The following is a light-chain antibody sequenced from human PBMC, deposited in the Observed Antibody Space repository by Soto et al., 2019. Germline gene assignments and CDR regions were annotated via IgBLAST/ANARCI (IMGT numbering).Light chain of an antibody. V-gene: IGLV1-40*01. Sequence: QSVLTQPPSVSGAPGQRVTISCTGNSSNVGGGYDVHWYQQLPGTAPKLLIYDNTNRPSGVPDRFSGSKSGTSASLAITGLQAEDEADYYCQSYDSSLSGVVFGGGTKLTVL. J-gene: IGLJ2*01. CDR1: SSNVGGGYD. CDR3: QSYDSSLSGVV. CDR2: DNT.